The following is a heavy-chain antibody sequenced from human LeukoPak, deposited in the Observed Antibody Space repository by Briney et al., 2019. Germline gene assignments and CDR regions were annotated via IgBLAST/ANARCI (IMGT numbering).Heavy chain of an antibody. CDR3: VMGDDIGKHPTTAYYFDI. Sequence: GGSLRLACAASRFTFTRHAMSWVSQAPAKGLEWVSTTGLESVHTLCADSVQGRFTVSRDNSRNTLDLQMDNLTVDDTAIYYCVMGDDIGKHPTTAYYFDIWAQGTLVSVSS. J-gene: IGHJ4*02. CDR1: RFTFTRHA. D-gene: IGHD1-26*01. CDR2: TGLESVHT. V-gene: IGHV3-23*01.